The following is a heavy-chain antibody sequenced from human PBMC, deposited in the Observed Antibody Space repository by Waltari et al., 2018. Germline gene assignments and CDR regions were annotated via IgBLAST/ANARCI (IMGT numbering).Heavy chain of an antibody. CDR2: ISSGGRNY. V-gene: IGHV3-11*01. Sequence: QVELVESGGGLVKPGGSLRLSCAASGFTFSDNYMNWIRQAPGKGLEWVADISSGGRNYYYADSVRGRFTISRDNSKNSLYLQMNSLRAEDTAVYFCVRELATIEDYWGQGTLVTVSS. CDR3: VRELATIEDY. CDR1: GFTFSDNY. J-gene: IGHJ4*02. D-gene: IGHD5-12*01.